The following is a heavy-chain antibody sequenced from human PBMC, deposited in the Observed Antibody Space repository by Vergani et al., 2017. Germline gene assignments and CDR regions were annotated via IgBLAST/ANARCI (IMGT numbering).Heavy chain of an antibody. CDR3: ARHSTVEWLVKLGWIVP. D-gene: IGHD6-19*01. V-gene: IGHV4-39*01. J-gene: IGHJ5*02. Sequence: QLQLQESGPGLVKPSATLSLTCSVSGTSIRSSNYYWGWIRQPPGKGLEWIASIYYSGSTYYTPSLKSRVTISVDTSKNQFSLKLSSVTAADTAVYFCARHSTVEWLVKLGWIVPWGEGILVTVSS. CDR1: GTSIRSSNYY. CDR2: IYYSGST.